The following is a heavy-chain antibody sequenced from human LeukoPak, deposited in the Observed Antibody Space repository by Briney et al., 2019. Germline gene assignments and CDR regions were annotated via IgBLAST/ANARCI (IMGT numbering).Heavy chain of an antibody. D-gene: IGHD3-22*01. J-gene: IGHJ4*02. CDR2: IRYDGSNK. CDR1: GFTFSSYG. CDR3: AKGQRYYDSSGLVDY. V-gene: IGHV3-30*02. Sequence: PGGSLRLSCAASGFTFSSYGMHWVRQAPGKGLEWVAFIRYDGSNKYYADSVKGRFTISRDNSKNTLYLQMNSLRAEDTAVYYCAKGQRYYDSSGLVDYWGQGTLVTVSS.